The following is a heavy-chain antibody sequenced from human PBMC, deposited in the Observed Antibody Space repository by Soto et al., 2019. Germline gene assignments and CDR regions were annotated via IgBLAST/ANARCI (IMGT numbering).Heavy chain of an antibody. CDR3: ARDHRYSSRRDAFDI. D-gene: IGHD6-13*01. V-gene: IGHV3-74*01. J-gene: IGHJ3*02. Sequence: EVQVVESGGGLVQPGGSLRLSCAASGFIFSSYWMHWVRQAPGKGPVWVGRINGDGRNTRYTDSVKGRFTISRDNAKNTLYLQMDSLRAEDTAVYYCARDHRYSSRRDAFDIWGQGTMVTVSS. CDR2: INGDGRNT. CDR1: GFIFSSYW.